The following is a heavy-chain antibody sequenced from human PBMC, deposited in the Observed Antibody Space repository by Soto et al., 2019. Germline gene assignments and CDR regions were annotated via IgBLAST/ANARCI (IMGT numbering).Heavy chain of an antibody. Sequence: GESLKISFQGSGYRFSTYWINWVRQLPGKGLESVGIIYPADYDTRYSPSFQGQVTISADKTISTTYLQWSSLKASDTAMYFCARRYIAAPATAFDLWGQGTPVTVSS. CDR2: IYPADYDT. CDR1: GYRFSTYW. CDR3: ARRYIAAPATAFDL. J-gene: IGHJ4*02. V-gene: IGHV5-51*01. D-gene: IGHD6-13*01.